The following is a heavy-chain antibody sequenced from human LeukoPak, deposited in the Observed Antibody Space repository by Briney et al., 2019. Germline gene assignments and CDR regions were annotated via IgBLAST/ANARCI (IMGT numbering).Heavy chain of an antibody. Sequence: ASVKVSCKASGYTFTNYGITWVRQAPGQGLEWMGWTGAYNANTNYAQNLQGRVTLTTDTSTSTAYMEVRSLRSDDTAVYYCARGGGNSVGYFHHWGQGTLVTVSS. CDR3: ARGGGNSVGYFHH. V-gene: IGHV1-18*01. CDR1: GYTFTNYG. CDR2: TGAYNANT. J-gene: IGHJ1*01. D-gene: IGHD4-23*01.